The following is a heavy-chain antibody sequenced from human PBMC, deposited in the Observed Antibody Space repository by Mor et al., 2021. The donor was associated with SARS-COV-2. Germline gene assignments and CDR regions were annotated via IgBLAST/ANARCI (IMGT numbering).Heavy chain of an antibody. J-gene: IGHJ5*02. V-gene: IGHV3-23*01. CDR2: ISGSGT. CDR1: GFTFSSYA. Sequence: QPGGSLRLSCAASGFTFSSYAMSWVRQAPGKGLEWVSAISGSGTYYADSVKGRFTISRDNSKNTLYLQMNSLRAEDTAVYYCAKGWFDP. CDR3: AKGWFDP.